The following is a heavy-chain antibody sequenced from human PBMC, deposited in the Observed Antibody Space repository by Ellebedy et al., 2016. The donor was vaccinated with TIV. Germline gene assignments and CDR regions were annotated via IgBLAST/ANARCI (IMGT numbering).Heavy chain of an antibody. V-gene: IGHV4-34*01. J-gene: IGHJ5*02. D-gene: IGHD5-12*01. CDR2: INHSGST. CDR3: ARNGWLRDESYNWFDP. Sequence: SETLSLXXAVYGGSFSGYYWSWIRQPPGKGLEWIGEINHSGSTNYNPSLKSRVTISVDTSKNQFSLKLSSVTAADTAVYYCARNGWLRDESYNWFDPWGQGTLVTVSS. CDR1: GGSFSGYY.